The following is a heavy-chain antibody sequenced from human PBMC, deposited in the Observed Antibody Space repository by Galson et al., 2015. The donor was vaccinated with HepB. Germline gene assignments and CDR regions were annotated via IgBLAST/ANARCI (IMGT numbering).Heavy chain of an antibody. Sequence: SVKVSCKASGYTFTGYYMHWVRQAPGQGLEWMGWNNPNSGVTNSAQKFQGRVTMTRDTSISTAYMELRRLRSDDTAVYYCARVTTGNFYYYMDVWGEGTTVTVSS. CDR2: NNPNSGVT. V-gene: IGHV1-2*02. CDR3: ARVTTGNFYYYMDV. D-gene: IGHD1-14*01. J-gene: IGHJ6*03. CDR1: GYTFTGYY.